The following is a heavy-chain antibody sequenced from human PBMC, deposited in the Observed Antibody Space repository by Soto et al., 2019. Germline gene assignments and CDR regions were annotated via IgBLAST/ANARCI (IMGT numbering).Heavy chain of an antibody. CDR2: INHSGNT. J-gene: IGHJ4*02. CDR3: ARHHVRGRTIAGAAEF. D-gene: IGHD6-13*01. V-gene: IGHV4-34*01. CDR1: SGSFSGYY. Sequence: PSETLSLTCAVYSGSFSGYYWSWIRQPPGKGLEWIGEINHSGNTNYNPSLKSRVTISVDTSKNQLFLNLSSVTAADTAMYYCARHHVRGRTIAGAAEFWGQGTLVTVSS.